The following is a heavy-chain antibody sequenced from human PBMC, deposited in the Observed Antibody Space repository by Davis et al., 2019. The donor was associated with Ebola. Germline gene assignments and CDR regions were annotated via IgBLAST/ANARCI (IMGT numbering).Heavy chain of an antibody. CDR2: ISWNSGSI. V-gene: IGHV3-9*01. J-gene: IGHJ4*02. CDR1: GFTFDDYA. D-gene: IGHD3-22*01. CDR3: AKETSIISFYYDSSGYYFDY. Sequence: SLKISCAASGFTFDDYAMHWVRQAPGKGLEWVSGISWNSGSIGYADSVKGRFTISRENAKNSLYLQMNSLRAEDTALYYCAKETSIISFYYDSSGYYFDYWGQGTLVTVSS.